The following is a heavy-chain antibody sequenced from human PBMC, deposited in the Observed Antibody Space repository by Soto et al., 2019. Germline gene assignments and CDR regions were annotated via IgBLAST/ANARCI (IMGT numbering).Heavy chain of an antibody. CDR1: GGSISSGGYS. CDR3: ARVDSINYGSGNAFDI. Sequence: KASETLSLTCAVSGGSISSGGYSWSWIRQPPGKGLEWIGYIYHSGSTYYNPSLKSRVTISVDRSKNQFSLKLSSVTAADTAVYYCARVDSINYGSGNAFDIWGQATMVTVSS. CDR2: IYHSGST. D-gene: IGHD3-10*01. J-gene: IGHJ3*02. V-gene: IGHV4-30-2*01.